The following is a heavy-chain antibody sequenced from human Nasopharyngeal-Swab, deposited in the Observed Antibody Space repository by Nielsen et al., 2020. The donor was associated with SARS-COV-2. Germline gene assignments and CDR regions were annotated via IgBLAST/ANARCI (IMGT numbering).Heavy chain of an antibody. CDR1: GGSISSGGYY. D-gene: IGHD1-7*01. CDR3: ARGPLLSVTGTTRWFDP. J-gene: IGHJ5*02. CDR2: IYYSGST. Sequence: SETLSLTCTVSGGSISSGGYYWSWIRQHPGKGLEWIGYIYYSGSTYYNPSLKSRVTISVGTSKNQFSLKLSSVTAADTAVYYCARGPLLSVTGTTRWFDPWGQGTLVTVSS. V-gene: IGHV4-31*03.